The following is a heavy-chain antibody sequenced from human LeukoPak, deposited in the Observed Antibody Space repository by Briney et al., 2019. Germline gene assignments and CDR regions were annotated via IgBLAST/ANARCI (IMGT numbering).Heavy chain of an antibody. D-gene: IGHD6-13*01. CDR2: IHDTTSLK. Sequence: PGGSLRLSCASSGFTFSSFSMTWVRQAPGKGLEWISYIHDTTSLKYYADSVKGRFTVSRDNAKNSLYLQMNSLTAEDTAVYYCGRGGSTGSWFNYWGQGTLVTVSS. V-gene: IGHV3-48*01. CDR3: GRGGSTGSWFNY. CDR1: GFTFSSFS. J-gene: IGHJ4*02.